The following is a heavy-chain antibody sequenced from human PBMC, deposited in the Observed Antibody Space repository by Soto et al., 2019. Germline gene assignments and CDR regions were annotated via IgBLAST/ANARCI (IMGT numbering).Heavy chain of an antibody. CDR1: GGYISSYY. CDR3: ARLGGAARPLSAFDI. V-gene: IGHV4-59*01. D-gene: IGHD6-6*01. J-gene: IGHJ3*02. CDR2: FYYRGST. Sequence: QVQLQESGPGLVKPSETLSLTCTVSGGYISSYYWSWIRHPPGKGLEWIGYFYYRGSTNYKSSLKSRATISGDTAKNQVSLKLTSVTAADTAVYYCARLGGAARPLSAFDIWGQGTMVTVSS.